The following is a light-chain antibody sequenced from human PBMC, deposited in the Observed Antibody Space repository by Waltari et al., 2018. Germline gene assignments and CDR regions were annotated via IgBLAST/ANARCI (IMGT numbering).Light chain of an antibody. CDR2: WAC. J-gene: IGKJ2*01. Sequence: DIVMTQSPESLAVSLGERATIHCKSSQNVLSISDNKYYLAWYQQKPGQPPRLLIEWACIREAGVPDRFSASGSGTYFTLTISSLQAADVGVYFCQQYETSPYTFGQGTRLEIK. CDR1: QNVLSISDNKYY. V-gene: IGKV4-1*01. CDR3: QQYETSPYT.